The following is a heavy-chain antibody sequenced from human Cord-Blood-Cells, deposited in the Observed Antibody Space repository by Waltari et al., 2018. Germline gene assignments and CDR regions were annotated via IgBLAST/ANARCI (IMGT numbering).Heavy chain of an antibody. CDR2: ISGSGGST. D-gene: IGHD1-20*01. J-gene: IGHJ2*01. CDR1: GFTFSSYA. CDR3: AKREANWRSRGHFDL. V-gene: IGHV3-23*04. Sequence: EVQLVESGGGLVQPGGSLRLSCAASGFTFSSYAMSWVRQAPGKGLEWVSAISGSGGSTDYADSGKVRSTIARDNATSTLCLQMSSLRAEDTAVYYCAKREANWRSRGHFDLWRRGTRVTVTS.